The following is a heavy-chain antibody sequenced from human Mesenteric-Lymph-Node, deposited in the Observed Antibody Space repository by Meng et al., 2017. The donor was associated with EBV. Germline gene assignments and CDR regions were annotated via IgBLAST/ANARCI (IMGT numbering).Heavy chain of an antibody. V-gene: IGHV2-5*02. J-gene: IGHJ4*02. CDR1: GFSLNTRGEG. D-gene: IGHD1-14*01. CDR2: IYWDDDR. CDR3: AHIRLPTTAPEFYFDY. Sequence: QLPLKESGPTPVKPKPTLTLTCSFSGFSLNTRGEGVGWIRQPPGPALEWLAFIYWDDDRRYNPSLKSRLTITKDTAKNQVVFTMTNMDPVDTATYYCAHIRLPTTAPEFYFDYWGQGTLVTVSS.